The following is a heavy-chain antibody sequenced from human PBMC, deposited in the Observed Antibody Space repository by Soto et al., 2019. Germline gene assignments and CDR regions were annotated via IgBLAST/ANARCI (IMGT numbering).Heavy chain of an antibody. CDR1: GGSISSGNYY. CDR3: ATMGTPATGLYYFDF. CDR2: ISYSGST. Sequence: QVQLQESGPGLVKPSQTLSLTCTVSGGSISSGNYYWSWIRQPPGKGMEWIGFISYSGSTHYNPSLKSRVNMSVDTSKKQFSLNLSFVIAADTAVYYCATMGTPATGLYYFDFWSQGTLFTVSS. J-gene: IGHJ4*02. D-gene: IGHD2-15*01. V-gene: IGHV4-30-4*01.